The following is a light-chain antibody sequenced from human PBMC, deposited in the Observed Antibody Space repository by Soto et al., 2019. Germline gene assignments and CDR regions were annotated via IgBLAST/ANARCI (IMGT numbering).Light chain of an antibody. CDR1: SSDVGGYND. Sequence: QSALTQPPSVSGSPGQSVTISCTGTSSDVGGYNDVSWYQQHPGKAPKLMISEVSKRPSGVPNRFSGSKSGNTASLTISGLQAEDEADYYCCSYASSCTLVFGGGTKVTVL. CDR3: CSYASSCTLV. V-gene: IGLV2-11*01. J-gene: IGLJ2*01. CDR2: EVS.